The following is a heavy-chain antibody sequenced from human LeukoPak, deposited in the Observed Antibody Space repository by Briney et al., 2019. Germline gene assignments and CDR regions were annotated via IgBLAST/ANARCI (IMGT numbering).Heavy chain of an antibody. CDR1: GYTFTSYA. D-gene: IGHD2-2*01. J-gene: IGHJ4*02. CDR3: ARGDTPYYCSSTSCYPMYYFDY. CDR2: INTNTGNP. Sequence: GASVKVSCKASGYTFTSYAMNWVRQAPGQGLEWMGWINTNTGNPTYAQGFTGRFVFSLDTSVSTAYLQISSLKAEDTAVYSCARGDTPYYCSSTSCYPMYYFDYWGQGTLVTVSS. V-gene: IGHV7-4-1*02.